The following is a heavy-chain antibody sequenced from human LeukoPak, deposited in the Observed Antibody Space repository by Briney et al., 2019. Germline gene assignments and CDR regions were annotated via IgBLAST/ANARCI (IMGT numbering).Heavy chain of an antibody. V-gene: IGHV3-23*01. CDR3: AKDGSGSYYTPSNFDY. CDR1: GFTFTNYA. D-gene: IGHD3-10*01. Sequence: PGGSLRLSCAASGFTFTNYAMSWVRQAPGKGLEWVSAISDRGDRTYYTDSVKGRFTISRDNSKTTLYLQMNSLRAEDTAVYYCAKDGSGSYYTPSNFDYWGQGTLVTISS. J-gene: IGHJ4*02. CDR2: ISDRGDRT.